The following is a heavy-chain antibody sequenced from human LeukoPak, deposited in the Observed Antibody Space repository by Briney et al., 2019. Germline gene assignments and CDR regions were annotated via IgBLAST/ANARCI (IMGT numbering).Heavy chain of an antibody. CDR3: ARAVSDSSGLDY. CDR2: IYYSGST. Sequence: SETLSLTCTVSGGSISSGGYYWSWIRQHPGKGLEWIGYIYYSGSTYYNPSLKSRVTISVDTSKNQFSLKLSSVTAADTAVYYCARAVSDSSGLDYWGQGTLVTVSS. D-gene: IGHD3-22*01. CDR1: GGSISSGGYY. V-gene: IGHV4-31*03. J-gene: IGHJ4*02.